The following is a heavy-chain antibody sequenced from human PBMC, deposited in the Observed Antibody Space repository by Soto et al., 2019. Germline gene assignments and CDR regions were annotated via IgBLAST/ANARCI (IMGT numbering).Heavy chain of an antibody. CDR1: VFTFSGVA. V-gene: IGHV3-23*01. D-gene: IGHD6-13*01. Sequence: GGSLRLSSVASVFTFSGVAMSWVRQAPGKGLEWVSAISGSGGSTYYADSVKGRFTISRDNSKNTLYLQMNSLRAEDTAVYYCAKAEGSSSWYPNDYWGQGTLVTVSS. CDR3: AKAEGSSSWYPNDY. J-gene: IGHJ4*02. CDR2: ISGSGGST.